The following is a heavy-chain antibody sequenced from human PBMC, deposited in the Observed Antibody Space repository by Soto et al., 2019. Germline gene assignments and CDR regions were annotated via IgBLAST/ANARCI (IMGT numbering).Heavy chain of an antibody. Sequence: GGSLRLSCAASGLTFSSYAMSWVRQAPGKGLEWVSAISGSGGSTYYADSVKGRFTISRDNSKNTLYLQMNSLRAEDTAVYYCAKEGGRYSRSWDLRGPSPHDYWGQGP. D-gene: IGHD6-13*01. CDR2: ISGSGGST. J-gene: IGHJ4*02. CDR3: AKEGGRYSRSWDLRGPSPHDY. CDR1: GLTFSSYA. V-gene: IGHV3-23*01.